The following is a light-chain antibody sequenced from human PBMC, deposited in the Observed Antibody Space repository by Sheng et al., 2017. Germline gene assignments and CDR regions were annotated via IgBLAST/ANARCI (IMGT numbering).Light chain of an antibody. V-gene: IGLV3-21*02. CDR3: QVWDGDGDQAL. J-gene: IGLJ2*01. Sequence: SSALTQPPSVSVAPGQTASITCGGDNLYIGTKSVHWYQQKPGQAPVLVVHDDSDRPSGIPERFSGSSSGNSAALTISRVEAGDEADYYCQVWDGDGDQALFGGGTKLTVL. CDR1: NLYIGTKS. CDR2: DDS.